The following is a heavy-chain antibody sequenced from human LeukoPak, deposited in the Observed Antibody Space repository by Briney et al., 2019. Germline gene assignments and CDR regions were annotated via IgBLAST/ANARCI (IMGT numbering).Heavy chain of an antibody. J-gene: IGHJ4*02. Sequence: GESLKISCKTSGYTFTRHWIGWVRQMPGKGLEWMGIIYPDDSDTRYSPSFRGQVTISADKSINTAYLQWSSLKASDTAMYYCARQEDHGDYVYWGQGTLVTVSS. CDR2: IYPDDSDT. CDR3: ARQEDHGDYVY. D-gene: IGHD4-17*01. V-gene: IGHV5-51*01. CDR1: GYTFTRHW.